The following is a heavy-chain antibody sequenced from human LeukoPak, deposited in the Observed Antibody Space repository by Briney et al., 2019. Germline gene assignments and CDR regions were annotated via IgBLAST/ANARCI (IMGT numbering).Heavy chain of an antibody. D-gene: IGHD3-22*01. CDR1: GGTFSSYA. CDR2: INAGNGNT. V-gene: IGHV1-3*01. Sequence: ASVKVSCKASGGTFSSYAISWVRQAPGQGLEWMGWINAGNGNTKYSQKFQGRVTITRDTSASTAYMELSSLRSEDTAVYYCARARVLYDSSGYYPWGQGTLVTVSS. CDR3: ARARVLYDSSGYYP. J-gene: IGHJ5*02.